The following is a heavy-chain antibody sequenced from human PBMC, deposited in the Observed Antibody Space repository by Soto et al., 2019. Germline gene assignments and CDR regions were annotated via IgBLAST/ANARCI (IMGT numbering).Heavy chain of an antibody. D-gene: IGHD6-13*01. V-gene: IGHV3-21*01. J-gene: IGHJ6*02. CDR3: ARDSSSWYYDRYYYYGMDV. Sequence: PGGSLRLSCAASGFTSSSYSMNWVRQAPGKGLEWVSSISSSSSYIYYADSVKGRFTISRDNAKNSLYLQMNSLRAEDTAVYYCARDSSSWYYDRYYYYGMDVWGQGTTVTVSS. CDR2: ISSSSSYI. CDR1: GFTSSSYS.